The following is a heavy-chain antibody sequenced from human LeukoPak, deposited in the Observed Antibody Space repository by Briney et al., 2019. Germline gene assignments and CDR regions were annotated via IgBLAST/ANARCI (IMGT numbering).Heavy chain of an antibody. CDR3: AKGSTVASGYYFDY. D-gene: IGHD3-22*01. CDR2: FSCSGGHT. CDR1: GFIFSQYV. Sequence: GGSLRLSCSASGFIFSQYVMGWVRQAPGKGLEWVSSFSCSGGHTYYADSVKGRFTISRDNSKNTLYLQMNSLRGEDTAVYHCAKGSTVASGYYFDYWGQGTLVTVSS. J-gene: IGHJ4*02. V-gene: IGHV3-23*01.